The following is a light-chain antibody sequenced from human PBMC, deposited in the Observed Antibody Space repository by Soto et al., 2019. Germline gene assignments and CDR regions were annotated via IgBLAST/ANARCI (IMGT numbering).Light chain of an antibody. V-gene: IGKV3-20*01. J-gene: IGKJ1*01. CDR2: GAS. CDR1: EGVASSY. Sequence: EIVLTQSPGTLSLSPGERATLSCRASEGVASSYLAWYQQKPGQAPRLLMYGASSRATGIPDRFSGSGSGTDFTLTITRLQPEDFATYYCLQHYNFSWTFGQGTKVDIK. CDR3: LQHYNFSWT.